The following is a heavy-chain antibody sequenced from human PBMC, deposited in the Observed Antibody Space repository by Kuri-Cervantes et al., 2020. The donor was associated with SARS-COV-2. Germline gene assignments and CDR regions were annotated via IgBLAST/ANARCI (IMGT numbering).Heavy chain of an antibody. CDR1: GFTFSSYG. V-gene: IGHV3-33*01. CDR2: IWYDGSKK. Sequence: GESLKISCAASGFTFSSYGMHWVRQAPGKGLEWVAVIWYDGSKKYHADSVKGRFTISRDNSKNTLYLQMNSLRAEDTAVYYCARVWARDYTLDYWGQGTLVTVSS. J-gene: IGHJ4*02. CDR3: ARVWARDYTLDY. D-gene: IGHD3-16*01.